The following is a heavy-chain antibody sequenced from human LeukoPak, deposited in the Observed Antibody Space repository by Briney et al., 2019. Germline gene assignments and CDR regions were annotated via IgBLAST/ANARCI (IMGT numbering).Heavy chain of an antibody. Sequence: GGSLRLSCAVSGITLSNYGMSWVRQAPGKGLEWVAGISGSGGSTNYADSVKGRFTISRDNPTNTLFLQMNSLRAEDTAVYYCAKAGTVQFWGQGTLVTVSS. CDR1: GITLSNYG. V-gene: IGHV3-23*01. CDR2: ISGSGGST. CDR3: AKAGTVQF. J-gene: IGHJ4*02. D-gene: IGHD3-10*01.